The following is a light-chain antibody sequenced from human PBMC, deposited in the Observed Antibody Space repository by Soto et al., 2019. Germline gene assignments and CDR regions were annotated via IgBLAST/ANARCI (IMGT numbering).Light chain of an antibody. CDR1: SSNIGAGYD. CDR2: ANT. V-gene: IGLV1-40*01. Sequence: QPVLTQPPSVSGAPGQRVTIPCTGTSSNIGAGYDVHWYQQLPGTAPKLLIYANTNRPSGVPDRFSGSTSGTSASLAITGLQAEDEADYYCQSYDSRLSGYVFGTGTKLTVL. J-gene: IGLJ1*01. CDR3: QSYDSRLSGYV.